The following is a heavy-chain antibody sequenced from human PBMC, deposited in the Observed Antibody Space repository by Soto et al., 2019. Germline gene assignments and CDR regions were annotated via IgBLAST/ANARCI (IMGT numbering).Heavy chain of an antibody. CDR1: GGTFSSYT. J-gene: IGHJ4*02. CDR3: ARGVNRRIDYFDY. D-gene: IGHD2-15*01. CDR2: IIPILGIA. V-gene: IGHV1-69*02. Sequence: SVKVSCKASGGTFSSYTISWVRQAPGQGLEWMGRIIPILGIANYAQKFQGRVTITADKSTSTAYMELSSLRSEDTAVYYCARGVNRRIDYFDYWGQGTLVTVSS.